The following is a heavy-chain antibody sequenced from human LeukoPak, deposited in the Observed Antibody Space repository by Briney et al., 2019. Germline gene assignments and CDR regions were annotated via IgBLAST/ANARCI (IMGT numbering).Heavy chain of an antibody. CDR2: ISSSSSYI. CDR1: GFTFSSYS. Sequence: PGGSLRLSCAASGFTFSSYSMNWDRQAPGKGLEWVSSISSSSSYIYYADSVKGRFTISRDNAKNSLYLQMNSLRAEDTAVYYCAKDRCSNGVGCYYYYMDVWGKGTTVTISS. V-gene: IGHV3-21*01. CDR3: AKDRCSNGVGCYYYYMDV. D-gene: IGHD2-8*01. J-gene: IGHJ6*03.